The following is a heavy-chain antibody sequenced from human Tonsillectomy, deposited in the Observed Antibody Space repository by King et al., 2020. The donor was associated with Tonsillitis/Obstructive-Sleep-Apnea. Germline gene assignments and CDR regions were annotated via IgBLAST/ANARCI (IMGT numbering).Heavy chain of an antibody. CDR3: ARTQYHYGFIDY. CDR1: GFTFSSYG. D-gene: IGHD2-2*01. CDR2: IWYDGSNK. J-gene: IGHJ4*02. Sequence: VQLVESGGGVVQPGRSLRLSCAASGFTFSSYGMHWVRQAPGKGLEWVAVIWYDGSNKYYADSLKGRFTISRDNSKNTLYLQMNSLRAEDTAVYYCARTQYHYGFIDYWGQGTLVTVSS. V-gene: IGHV3-33*01.